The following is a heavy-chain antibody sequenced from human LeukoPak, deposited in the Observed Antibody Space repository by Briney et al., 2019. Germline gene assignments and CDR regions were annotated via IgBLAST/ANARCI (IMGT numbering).Heavy chain of an antibody. D-gene: IGHD2-2*02. J-gene: IGHJ4*02. CDR3: ARLGRANPYNY. CDR2: INHSGST. Sequence: SETLPLTCAVYGGSFSGYYWSWIRQPPGKGLEWIGEINHSGSTNYNPSLKSRVTISVDTSKNQFSLKLSSVTAADTAVYYCARLGRANPYNYWGQGTLVTVSS. V-gene: IGHV4-34*01. CDR1: GGSFSGYY.